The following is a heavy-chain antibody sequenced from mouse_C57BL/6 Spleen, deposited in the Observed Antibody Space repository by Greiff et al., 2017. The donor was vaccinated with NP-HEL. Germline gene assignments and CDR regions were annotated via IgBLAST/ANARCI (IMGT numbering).Heavy chain of an antibody. CDR3: ARTTVVYWYFDV. J-gene: IGHJ1*03. Sequence: QVQLKQPGAELVRPGSSVKLSCKASGYTFTSYWMHWVKQRPIQGLEWIGNIDPSDSETHYNQKFKDKATLTVDKSSSTAYMQLSSLTSEDSAVYYCARTTVVYWYFDVWGTGTTVTVSS. CDR1: GYTFTSYW. V-gene: IGHV1-52*01. CDR2: IDPSDSET. D-gene: IGHD1-1*01.